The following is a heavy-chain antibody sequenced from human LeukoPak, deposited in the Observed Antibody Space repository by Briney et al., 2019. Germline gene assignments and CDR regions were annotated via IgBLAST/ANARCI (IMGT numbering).Heavy chain of an antibody. Sequence: ASVKVSCKVSGYTLTELSMHWVRQAPGKGLEWMGGFDPEDGETIYAQKFQGRVTITTGESTSTAYMELSGLRSEDTAVYYCASQDSSSSGLDFDYWGQGTLVTVSS. D-gene: IGHD6-6*01. CDR2: FDPEDGET. CDR3: ASQDSSSSGLDFDY. J-gene: IGHJ4*02. V-gene: IGHV1-24*01. CDR1: GYTLTELS.